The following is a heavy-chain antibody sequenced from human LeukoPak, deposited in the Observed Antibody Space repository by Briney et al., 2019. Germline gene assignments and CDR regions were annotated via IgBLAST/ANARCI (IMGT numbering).Heavy chain of an antibody. CDR3: ARGASTVVTPSPTLDY. CDR1: GGSFSGYY. J-gene: IGHJ4*02. Sequence: LETLSLTCAVYGGSFSGYYWSWIRQPPGKGLEWIGEINHSGSTNYNPSLKSRVTISVDASKNQFSLKLSSVTAADTAVYYCARGASTVVTPSPTLDYWGQGTLVTVSS. V-gene: IGHV4-34*01. D-gene: IGHD4-23*01. CDR2: INHSGST.